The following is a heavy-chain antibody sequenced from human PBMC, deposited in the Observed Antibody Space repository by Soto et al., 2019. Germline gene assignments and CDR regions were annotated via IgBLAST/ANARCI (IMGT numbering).Heavy chain of an antibody. CDR3: TAMAGIDY. CDR1: GFTFSGSG. J-gene: IGHJ4*02. CDR2: IRTKTNNYAP. V-gene: IGHV3-73*02. D-gene: IGHD6-19*01. Sequence: EVQLVESGGGLVQPGGSLKLSCAASGFTFSGSGIHWVRQASGKGLEWVGRIRTKTNNYAPAYAASVKGRFTISRDDSKNMAYLQMNSLKTEDTAVYYCTAMAGIDYWGQGTLVTVSS.